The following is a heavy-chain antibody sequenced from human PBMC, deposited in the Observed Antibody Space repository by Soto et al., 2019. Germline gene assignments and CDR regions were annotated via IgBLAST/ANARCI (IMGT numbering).Heavy chain of an antibody. J-gene: IGHJ4*02. CDR3: ARRGSRLSVAVAAFDY. D-gene: IGHD6-19*01. CDR1: GGSISSYY. Sequence: SETLSLTCTVSGGSISSYYWSWIRQPPGTGLEWIGGISYSGSTYYNPSLKSRLTISVDTSKNHFSLKLTSVTAADTAVYFCARRGSRLSVAVAAFDYWSQGTLVTVSS. V-gene: IGHV4-59*05. CDR2: ISYSGST.